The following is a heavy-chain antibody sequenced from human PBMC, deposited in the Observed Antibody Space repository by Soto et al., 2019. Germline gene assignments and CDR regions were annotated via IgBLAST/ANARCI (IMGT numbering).Heavy chain of an antibody. Sequence: GASVKVSCKASGGIFSNYGFSWVRQAPGQGLEWMGGIIPLFGKPSYAQKFQGRLIISADASTNRAYLDLYSLTTEDAGTYYCALFESDDDVWGSFRSWGQGTPVTVSS. V-gene: IGHV1-69*13. CDR1: GGIFSNYG. CDR3: ALFESDDDVWGSFRS. D-gene: IGHD3-16*01. CDR2: IIPLFGKP. J-gene: IGHJ5*02.